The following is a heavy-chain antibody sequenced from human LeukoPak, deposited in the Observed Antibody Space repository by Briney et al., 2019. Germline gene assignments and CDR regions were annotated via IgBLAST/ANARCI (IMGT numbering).Heavy chain of an antibody. Sequence: SETLSLTCTVSGGSISPLYWGWIRQPPGKGLEFIGYIYYSGSTNFNPSLKSRVTLSVDTSKSQISLKLTSVTAADTAVYYCARGGVAAKYYFDFWGQGTLVTVSP. CDR1: GGSISPLY. D-gene: IGHD3-10*01. V-gene: IGHV4-59*11. CDR3: ARGGVAAKYYFDF. J-gene: IGHJ4*02. CDR2: IYYSGST.